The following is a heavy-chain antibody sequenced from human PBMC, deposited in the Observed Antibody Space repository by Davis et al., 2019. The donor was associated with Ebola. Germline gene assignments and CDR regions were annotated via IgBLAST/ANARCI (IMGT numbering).Heavy chain of an antibody. J-gene: IGHJ6*02. Sequence: ETLSLTCTVSGASISSSNYYWGWVRQAPGKGLEWVSSISSSSSYIYYADSVKGRFTISRDNAKNSLYLQMNSLRAEDTAVYYCARDRGTAGHSYGMDVWGQGTTVTVSS. CDR1: GASISSSNYY. CDR2: ISSSSSYI. CDR3: ARDRGTAGHSYGMDV. D-gene: IGHD6-13*01. V-gene: IGHV3-21*01.